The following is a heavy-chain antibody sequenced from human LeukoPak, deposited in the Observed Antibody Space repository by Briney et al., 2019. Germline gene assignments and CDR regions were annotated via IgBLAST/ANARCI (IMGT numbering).Heavy chain of an antibody. CDR3: ARLQWLYYFDY. V-gene: IGHV4-39*01. Sequence: SETLSLTCTVSGGSISSISYYWVWIRQPPGKGLEWIGTFYYSGSTYYNLSLKSRVTISVDTSKNQFSLEVSSVTAADTAVNYCARLQWLYYFDYWGQGTLVTVSS. CDR1: GGSISSISYY. CDR2: FYYSGST. D-gene: IGHD6-19*01. J-gene: IGHJ4*02.